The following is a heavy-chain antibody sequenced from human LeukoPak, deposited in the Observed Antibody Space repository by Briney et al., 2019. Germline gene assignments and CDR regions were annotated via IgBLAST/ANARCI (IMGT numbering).Heavy chain of an antibody. V-gene: IGHV3-23*01. D-gene: IGHD2-2*01. CDR1: GFTFSSYA. J-gene: IGHJ4*02. CDR2: ISGSGGST. Sequence: GGSLRLSCAASGFTFSSYAMSWVRQAPGKGLEWVSAISGSGGSTYYADSVKGRFTTSRDNSKNTLYLQMNSLRAEDTAVYYCAKQGSKSQRYYFDYWGQGTLVTVSS. CDR3: AKQGSKSQRYYFDY.